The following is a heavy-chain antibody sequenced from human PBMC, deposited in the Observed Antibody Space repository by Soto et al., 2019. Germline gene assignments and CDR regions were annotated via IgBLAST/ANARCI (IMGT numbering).Heavy chain of an antibody. J-gene: IGHJ4*02. CDR1: GFSFSNYA. Sequence: EVQLLESGGGLVQPGGSLRLSCEASGFSFSNYALSWVRQSPGKGLEWVSTFSAGGRAYYADSVKGRFTIAKDTSKNTLHLQASSLRAEDTAVYYCAKESMPEHYGDTLFDYGGQGTRVTVSS. D-gene: IGHD4-17*01. CDR3: AKESMPEHYGDTLFDY. V-gene: IGHV3-23*01. CDR2: FSAGGRA.